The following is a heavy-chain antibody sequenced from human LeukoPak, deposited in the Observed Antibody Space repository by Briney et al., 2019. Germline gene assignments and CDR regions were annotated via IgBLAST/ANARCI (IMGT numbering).Heavy chain of an antibody. D-gene: IGHD3-10*01. V-gene: IGHV1-18*01. J-gene: IGHJ4*02. Sequence: ASVKVSCKASGFSFSSYGFSWVRQAPGQGLEWMGWISAYNGKTNYAQKFQGRVTMTTDTSTSTVDMDLSRHISDGTAVYFCARGGDLTSFDSWGQGTLITVSS. CDR1: GFSFSSYG. CDR3: ARGGDLTSFDS. CDR2: ISAYNGKT.